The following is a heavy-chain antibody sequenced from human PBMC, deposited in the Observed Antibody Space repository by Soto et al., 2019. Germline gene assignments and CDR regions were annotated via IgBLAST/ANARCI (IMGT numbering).Heavy chain of an antibody. CDR1: GGSVSSGSYY. V-gene: IGHV4-61*01. J-gene: IGHJ4*02. CDR3: ARESARGYSHYYFDY. Sequence: SETLSLTCTVSGGSVSSGSYYWSWIRQPPGKGLEWIGYIYYSGSTNYNPSLKSRVTISVDTSKNQFSLELSSVTAADTAVYYCARESARGYSHYYFDYWGQRTLVTVSS. D-gene: IGHD5-18*01. CDR2: IYYSGST.